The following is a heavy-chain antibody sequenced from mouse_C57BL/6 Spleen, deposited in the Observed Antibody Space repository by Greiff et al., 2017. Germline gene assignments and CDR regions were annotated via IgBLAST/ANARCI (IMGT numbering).Heavy chain of an antibody. Sequence: QVQLQQSGAELMKPGASVKLSCKATGYTFTGYWIEWVKQRPGHGLEWIGEILPGSGSTNYNEKFKGKATFTADTSSNTAYMQLSSLTTEDSAIYYCARSTYYNGSTYDYAMDYWGQGTSVTVSS. J-gene: IGHJ4*01. CDR2: ILPGSGST. CDR1: GYTFTGYW. CDR3: ARSTYYNGSTYDYAMDY. D-gene: IGHD1-1*01. V-gene: IGHV1-9*01.